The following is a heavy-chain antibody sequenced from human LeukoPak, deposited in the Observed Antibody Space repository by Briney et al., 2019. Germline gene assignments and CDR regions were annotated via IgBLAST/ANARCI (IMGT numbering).Heavy chain of an antibody. D-gene: IGHD2-15*01. J-gene: IGHJ6*02. Sequence: SETLSLTCTVSGGSISSYYWSWIRQPPGKGLEWIGYIYYSGSTNYNPSLKSRVTISVDTSKNQFSLKLSSVTAADTAVYYCARTIVVVVAATIDYYYGMDVWGQGTTVTVSS. CDR3: ARTIVVVVAATIDYYYGMDV. V-gene: IGHV4-59*01. CDR1: GGSISSYY. CDR2: IYYSGST.